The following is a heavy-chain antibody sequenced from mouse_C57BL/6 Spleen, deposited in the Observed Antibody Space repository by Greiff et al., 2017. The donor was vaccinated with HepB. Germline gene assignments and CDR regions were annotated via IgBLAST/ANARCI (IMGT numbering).Heavy chain of an antibody. V-gene: IGHV5-17*01. Sequence: EVKLVESGGGLVKPGGSLKLSCAASGFTFSDYGMHWVRQAPEKGLEWVAYISSGSSTIYYADTVKGRFTISRDNAKNTLFLQMTSLRSEDTAMYYCARHSNYFFAYWGQGTLVTVSA. CDR3: ARHSNYFFAY. CDR2: ISSGSSTI. CDR1: GFTFSDYG. J-gene: IGHJ3*01. D-gene: IGHD2-5*01.